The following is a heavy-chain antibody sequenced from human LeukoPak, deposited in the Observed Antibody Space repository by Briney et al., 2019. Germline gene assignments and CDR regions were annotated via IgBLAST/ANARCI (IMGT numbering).Heavy chain of an antibody. V-gene: IGHV4-34*01. J-gene: IGHJ4*02. CDR3: ARGTMGLQLWPRSPLFDY. Sequence: SETLSLTCAVYGGSFSGYYWSWIRQPPGKGLEWIGEINHSGSTNYNPSLKSRVTISVDTSKNQFSLKLSSVTAADTAVYYCARGTMGLQLWPRSPLFDYWGQGTLVTVSS. CDR1: GGSFSGYY. CDR2: INHSGST. D-gene: IGHD5-18*01.